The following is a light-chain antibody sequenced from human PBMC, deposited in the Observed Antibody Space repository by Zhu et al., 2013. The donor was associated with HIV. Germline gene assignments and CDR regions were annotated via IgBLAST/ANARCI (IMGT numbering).Light chain of an antibody. CDR3: QQYHSLPLT. Sequence: DIQMTQSPSSLSASVGDRVTVTCQASEDIDNYLSWYEQKPGEAPKVLIYDAAILETGVSSRFSGSGSGTDFIFTIDSLQPEDIGTYYCQQYHSLPLTFGGGTRVEI. CDR2: DAA. V-gene: IGKV1-33*01. J-gene: IGKJ4*01. CDR1: EDIDNY.